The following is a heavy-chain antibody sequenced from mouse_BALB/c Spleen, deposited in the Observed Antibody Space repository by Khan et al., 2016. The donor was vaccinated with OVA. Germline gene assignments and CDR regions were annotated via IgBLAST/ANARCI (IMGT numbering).Heavy chain of an antibody. CDR3: ARRGYDYGRRALFAY. Sequence: QVQLKQSGPGLVQPSQSLSITCTVSGFSLTNYSVHWVRQSPGKGLEWLGVIWSAGSTDYNAAFISRLTIRKDNSKSQVLLKMNCVTPNDTAIYXCARRGYDYGRRALFAYWGQGTLVTVSA. D-gene: IGHD2-4*01. CDR2: IWSAGST. CDR1: GFSLTNYS. J-gene: IGHJ3*01. V-gene: IGHV2-2*02.